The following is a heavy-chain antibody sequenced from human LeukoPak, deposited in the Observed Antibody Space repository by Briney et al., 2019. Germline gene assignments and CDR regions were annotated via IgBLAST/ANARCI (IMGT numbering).Heavy chain of an antibody. V-gene: IGHV3-23*03. Sequence: GGSLRLSCAASGFTFSSYAMSWVRQAPGKGLEWVSIIYSGGNTYYADSVKGRFTISRDSSKNTLYLQMNSLGAEDTAVYYCARGWVADYWGQGTLVTVSS. CDR1: GFTFSSYA. J-gene: IGHJ4*02. CDR3: ARGWVADY. CDR2: IYSGGNT. D-gene: IGHD1-26*01.